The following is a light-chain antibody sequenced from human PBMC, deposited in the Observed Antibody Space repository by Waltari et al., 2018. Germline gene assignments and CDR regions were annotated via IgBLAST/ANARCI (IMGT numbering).Light chain of an antibody. CDR1: RYITGSW. CDR2: AAS. J-gene: IGKJ4*01. CDR3: QQYDGSVVT. V-gene: IGKV3-20*01. Sequence: EIVLRQSPGTLPFSQGERVPPPCRASRYITGSWLTCNHQKPGQAPRLLIYAASARAPGVPDRFSGSGFGTDFTLTISRLEPEDSAVYYCQQYDGSVVTFGGGTKVEIK.